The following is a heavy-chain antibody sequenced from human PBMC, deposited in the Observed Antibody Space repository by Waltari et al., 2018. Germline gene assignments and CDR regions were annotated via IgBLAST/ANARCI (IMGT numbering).Heavy chain of an antibody. V-gene: IGHV4-61*01. Sequence: QVQLQESGPGLVKPSETLSLTCTVSGGSVSSGSYYWSWLRQPPGKGLEWIGYIYYSGSTNYNPSLKSRVTISVDTSKNQFSLKLSSVTAADTAVYYCARGEVGATWPLDYYYGMDVWGQGTTVTVSS. D-gene: IGHD1-26*01. J-gene: IGHJ6*02. CDR3: ARGEVGATWPLDYYYGMDV. CDR1: GGSVSSGSYY. CDR2: IYYSGST.